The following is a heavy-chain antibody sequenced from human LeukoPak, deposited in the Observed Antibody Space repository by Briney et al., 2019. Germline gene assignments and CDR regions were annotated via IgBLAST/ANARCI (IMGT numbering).Heavy chain of an antibody. J-gene: IGHJ4*02. CDR1: GFTFSTYE. Sequence: PGGSLRLSCEASGFTFSTYEMNWVRQAPGKGLEWVSFIYSDNTHYSDSVKGRFTISRDNSKNTLYLQMNSLRAEDTAVYYCARRAGAYSHPYDYWGQGTLVTVSS. V-gene: IGHV3-53*01. CDR2: IYSDNT. D-gene: IGHD4/OR15-4a*01. CDR3: ARRAGAYSHPYDY.